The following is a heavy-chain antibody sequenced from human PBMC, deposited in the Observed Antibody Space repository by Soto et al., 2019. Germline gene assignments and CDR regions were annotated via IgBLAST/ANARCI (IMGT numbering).Heavy chain of an antibody. D-gene: IGHD6-19*01. J-gene: IGHJ5*02. CDR3: AREAIAVLNWFDP. CDR2: ISSGSSTT. V-gene: IGHV3-48*02. Sequence: GGSLRLSCAASGFTFSTYWMHWLRQVPGKGLEWVSRISSGSSTTNYADSVKGRFTISRDNAKNSLYLQMNSLRDEDTAVYYCAREAIAVLNWFDPWGQGTLVTVSS. CDR1: GFTFSTYW.